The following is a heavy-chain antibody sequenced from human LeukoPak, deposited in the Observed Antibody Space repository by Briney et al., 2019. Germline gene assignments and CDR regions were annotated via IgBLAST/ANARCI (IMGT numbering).Heavy chain of an antibody. CDR1: GGSISSYY. D-gene: IGHD3-9*01. V-gene: IGHV4-4*07. J-gene: IGHJ5*02. CDR2: IYTNGST. CDR3: ARDNYDILTGYFDP. Sequence: SETLSLTCTVSGGSISSYYWSWIRQPAGKGLEWIGRIYTNGSTNYNPSLKSRVTMSVDTSKNQFSLKLSSVTAADTAVYYCARDNYDILTGYFDPWGQGTLVTVSS.